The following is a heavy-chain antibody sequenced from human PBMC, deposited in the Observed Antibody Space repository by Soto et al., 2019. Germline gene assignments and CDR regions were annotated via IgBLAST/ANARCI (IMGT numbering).Heavy chain of an antibody. J-gene: IGHJ3*02. CDR1: GSSISSTRYY. CDR3: ARPTSTDLRDPFDI. CDR2: IYYSGYA. D-gene: IGHD4-17*01. Sequence: SETLSLTCTVSGSSISSTRYYWGWFRQPPGQGLEWIGSIYYSGYAYYNPSLKSRVTISVDTSRDQFSLNLRSMTAADTAVYYCARPTSTDLRDPFDIWGQGTMVT. V-gene: IGHV4-39*01.